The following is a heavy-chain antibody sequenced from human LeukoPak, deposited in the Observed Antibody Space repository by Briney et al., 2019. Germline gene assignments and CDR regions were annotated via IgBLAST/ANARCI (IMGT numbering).Heavy chain of an antibody. J-gene: IGHJ3*02. Sequence: GGSLRLSCAASGFTFSSYGMHWVRQAPGKGLEWVAVISYDGSNKYYADSVKGRFTISRDNSKNTLYPQMNSLRAEDTAVYYCAKEYDSSAPGAFDIWGQGTMVTVSS. CDR1: GFTFSSYG. D-gene: IGHD3-22*01. CDR2: ISYDGSNK. CDR3: AKEYDSSAPGAFDI. V-gene: IGHV3-30*18.